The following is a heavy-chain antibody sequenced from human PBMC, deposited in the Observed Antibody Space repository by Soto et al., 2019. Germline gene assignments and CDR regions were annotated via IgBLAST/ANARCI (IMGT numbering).Heavy chain of an antibody. CDR2: IIPILGIA. D-gene: IGHD3-10*01. CDR1: GGTFSSYT. V-gene: IGHV1-69*02. J-gene: IGHJ4*02. Sequence: QVQLVQSGAEVKKPGSSVKVSCKASGGTFSSYTISWVRQAPGQGLEWMGRIIPILGIANYAQKFQGRVTITAHKSTSTAYMELSSLRSEDTAVYYCARSVWFGESDAEVWGQGTLVTVSS. CDR3: ARSVWFGESDAEV.